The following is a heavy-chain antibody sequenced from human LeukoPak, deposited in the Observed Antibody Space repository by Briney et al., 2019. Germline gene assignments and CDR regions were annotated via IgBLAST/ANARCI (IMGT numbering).Heavy chain of an antibody. V-gene: IGHV3-9*01. J-gene: IGHJ3*02. CDR3: AKTLGSITYDAYDI. CDR1: GFTFDDYA. Sequence: GGSLRLSCAASGFTFDDYAMHWVRQVPGMGLEWVSGISWNSGNIGYADSVKGRFTISRDSAKNCLYLQMNNLRAEDTALYYCAKTLGSITYDAYDIWGQGTMVTVSS. CDR2: ISWNSGNI. D-gene: IGHD7-27*01.